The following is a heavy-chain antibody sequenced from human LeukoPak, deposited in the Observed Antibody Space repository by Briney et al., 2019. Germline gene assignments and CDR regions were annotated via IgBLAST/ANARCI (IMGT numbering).Heavy chain of an antibody. CDR1: GFTFSDYY. J-gene: IGHJ3*02. CDR3: ARGGSYLSAFDI. D-gene: IGHD1-26*01. V-gene: IGHV3-23*01. Sequence: PGGSLRLSCAASGFTFSDYYMHWIRLAPGKGLEWVSAISGSGGSTYYADSVKGRFTISRDNSKNTLYLQMNSLRAEDTAVYYCARGGSYLSAFDIWGQGTMVTVSS. CDR2: ISGSGGST.